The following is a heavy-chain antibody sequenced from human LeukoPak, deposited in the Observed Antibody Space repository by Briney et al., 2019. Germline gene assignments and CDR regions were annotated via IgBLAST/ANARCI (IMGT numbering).Heavy chain of an antibody. D-gene: IGHD6-13*01. V-gene: IGHV4-34*01. CDR2: INHSGST. CDR1: GGSFSGYY. Sequence: PSETLSLTCAVYGGSFSGYYWSWIRQPPGKGLEWSGEINHSGSTNYNPSLKSRVTISVDTSKNQFSLKLSSVTAADTAVYYCARDSSSWYYAFDIWGQGTMVTVSS. CDR3: ARDSSSWYYAFDI. J-gene: IGHJ3*02.